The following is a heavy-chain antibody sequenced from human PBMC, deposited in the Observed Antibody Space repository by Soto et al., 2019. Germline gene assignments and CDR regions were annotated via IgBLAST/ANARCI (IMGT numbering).Heavy chain of an antibody. V-gene: IGHV5-51*01. Sequence: GESLKISCDGSGYSFTIYWIGWVLQMPGKGLEWMGIIYPGDSDTRYSPSFQGQVTISADKSISTAYLQWSSLKASDTAMYYCARRSRYAVGVYGMDVWGQGTTVTVSS. J-gene: IGHJ6*02. D-gene: IGHD2-2*01. CDR3: ARRSRYAVGVYGMDV. CDR2: IYPGDSDT. CDR1: GYSFTIYW.